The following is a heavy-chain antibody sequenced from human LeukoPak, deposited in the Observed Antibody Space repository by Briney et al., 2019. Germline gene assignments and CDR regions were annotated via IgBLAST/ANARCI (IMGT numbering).Heavy chain of an antibody. Sequence: GGSLRLSCAASGFTFSSYSMNWIRQAPGKGLEWVSPISSSTSYIYYADSVKGRFTISKDNAKNSLYLQMNSLRAEDTAVYYCARAGGSTVSHSDYWGQGTLVTVSS. V-gene: IGHV3-21*01. CDR1: GFTFSSYS. CDR3: ARAGGSTVSHSDY. J-gene: IGHJ4*02. CDR2: ISSSTSYI. D-gene: IGHD4-17*01.